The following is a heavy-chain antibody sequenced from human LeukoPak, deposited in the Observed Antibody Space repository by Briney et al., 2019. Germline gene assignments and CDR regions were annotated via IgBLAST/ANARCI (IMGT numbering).Heavy chain of an antibody. CDR3: ARDGGPSRITIFGVVHTPHMDV. CDR1: GGSISSGGYY. J-gene: IGHJ6*03. V-gene: IGHV4-30-2*01. D-gene: IGHD3-3*01. CDR2: IYHSGST. Sequence: SETLSLTCTVSGGSISSGGYYWSWIRQPPGKGLEWIGYIYHSGSTYYNPSLKSRVTISVDRSKNQFSLKLSSVTAADTAVYYCARDGGPSRITIFGVVHTPHMDVWGKGTTVTDSS.